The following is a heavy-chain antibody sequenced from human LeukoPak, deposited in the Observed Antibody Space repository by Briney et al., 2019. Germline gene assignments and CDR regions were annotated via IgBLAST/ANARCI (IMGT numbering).Heavy chain of an antibody. CDR1: GFTFSSYA. CDR3: AKEGDSSGWSYNWFDP. Sequence: GGSLRLSCAASGFTFSSYAMSWVRQAPGKGLEWVSAISGSGGSTYYADSVKGRFTISRDNSKNTLYLQMNSLRAEDTAVYYCAKEGDSSGWSYNWFDPWGQGILVTVSS. CDR2: ISGSGGST. D-gene: IGHD6-19*01. J-gene: IGHJ5*02. V-gene: IGHV3-23*01.